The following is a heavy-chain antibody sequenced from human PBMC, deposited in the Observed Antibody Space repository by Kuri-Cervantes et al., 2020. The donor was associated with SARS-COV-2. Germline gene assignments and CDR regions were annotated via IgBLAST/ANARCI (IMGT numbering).Heavy chain of an antibody. CDR3: THQLGFDY. V-gene: IGHV3-30*07. D-gene: IGHD2-2*01. J-gene: IGHJ4*02. CDR1: GFTFSNYA. Sequence: GGSLRLSCAASGFTFSNYAIHWVRQAPGKGLEWVALISYDGSDKNYADSVKGRFTISRDDSKNTLYLQMNSLKTEDTAVYYCTHQLGFDYWGQGTLVTVSS. CDR2: ISYDGSDK.